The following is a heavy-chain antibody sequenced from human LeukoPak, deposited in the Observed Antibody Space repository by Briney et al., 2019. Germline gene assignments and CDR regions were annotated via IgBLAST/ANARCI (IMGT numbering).Heavy chain of an antibody. V-gene: IGHV3-66*04. Sequence: PGGSVRLSCAASGFTVSSNYMSWVRQAPGKGLEWVAVLYIAGSTKYADSVRGRFTISRDNSKNTLYLQMNSLRTEDTAVYYCARQGIDDSSGYYVYWGQGTLVTVSS. CDR3: ARQGIDDSSGYYVY. CDR2: LYIAGST. J-gene: IGHJ4*02. D-gene: IGHD3-22*01. CDR1: GFTVSSNY.